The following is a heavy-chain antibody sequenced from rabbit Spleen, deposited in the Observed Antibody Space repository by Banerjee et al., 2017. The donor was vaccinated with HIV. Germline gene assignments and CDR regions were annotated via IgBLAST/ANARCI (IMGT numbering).Heavy chain of an antibody. J-gene: IGHJ6*01. CDR3: ARDTGSSFSSYGMDL. CDR1: GFSFGDRDV. V-gene: IGHV1S45*01. Sequence: QEQLVESGGGLVQPTGSLTLTYKASGFSFGDRDVMCCVRQAPGKGLEWISCIGSSSSGFTYSATWAKGRFTISKTSSTTVTLQMTSLTVADTATYFCARDTGSSFSSYGMDLWGPGTLVTVS. D-gene: IGHD8-1*01. CDR2: IGSSSSGFT.